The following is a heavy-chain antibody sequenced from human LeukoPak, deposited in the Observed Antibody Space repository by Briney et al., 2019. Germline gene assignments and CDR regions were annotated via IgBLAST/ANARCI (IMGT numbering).Heavy chain of an antibody. V-gene: IGHV3-23*01. CDR2: ISGSGGST. J-gene: IGHJ4*02. Sequence: GGSLRLSCAASGFTFSSYGMSWVRQAPGKGLEWVSAISGSGGSTYYADSVKGRFTISRDNSKNTLYLQMNSLRAEDTAVYYCARDGVTVTSFYYFDYWGQGTLVTVSS. CDR3: ARDGVTVTSFYYFDY. D-gene: IGHD4-11*01. CDR1: GFTFSSYG.